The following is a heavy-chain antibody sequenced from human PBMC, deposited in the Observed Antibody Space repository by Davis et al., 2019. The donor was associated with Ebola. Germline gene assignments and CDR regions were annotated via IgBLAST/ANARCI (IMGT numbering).Heavy chain of an antibody. CDR3: ARCPGVGLTSYFDY. CDR1: GFTFSSYW. CDR2: IKQDGSEK. J-gene: IGHJ4*02. D-gene: IGHD1-26*01. Sequence: GESLKISCAASGFTFSSYWMSWVRQAPGKGLEWVANIKQDGSEKYYVDSVKGRFTISRDNAKNSLYLQMNSLRAEDTAVYYCARCPGVGLTSYFDYWGQGTLVTVSS. V-gene: IGHV3-7*03.